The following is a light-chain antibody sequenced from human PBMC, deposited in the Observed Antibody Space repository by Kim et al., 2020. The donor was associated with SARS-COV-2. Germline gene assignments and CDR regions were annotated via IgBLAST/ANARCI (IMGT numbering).Light chain of an antibody. CDR2: EVS. CDR1: QCRLHSDGKIS. V-gene: IGKV2D-29*01. J-gene: IGKJ2*03. CDR3: MQGLQRLYS. Sequence: QPASISCKSSQCRLHSDGKISLYWYLQKPGQPPQLLIYEVSKRFSGVPERFSGSGSGTDFTLKISRVEAEDVGLYYCMQGLQRLYSFGQGTKLEI.